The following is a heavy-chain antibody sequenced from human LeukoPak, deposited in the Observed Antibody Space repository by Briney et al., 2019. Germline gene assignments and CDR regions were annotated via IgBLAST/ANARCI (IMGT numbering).Heavy chain of an antibody. CDR1: GYTFTGYY. D-gene: IGHD6-6*01. CDR3: ASLVGTYSSSSGVDY. V-gene: IGHV1-2*02. Sequence: ASVKVSCKASGYTFTGYYMHWVRQAPGQGREWMGWFNPNSGGTNYAQKFQGRVTMTRDTSISTAYMELSRLRSDDTAVYYCASLVGTYSSSSGVDYWGQGTLVTVSP. J-gene: IGHJ4*02. CDR2: FNPNSGGT.